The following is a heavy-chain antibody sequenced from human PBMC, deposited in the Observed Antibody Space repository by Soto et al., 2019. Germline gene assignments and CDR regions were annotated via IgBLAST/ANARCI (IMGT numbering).Heavy chain of an antibody. D-gene: IGHD3-22*01. J-gene: IGHJ4*02. V-gene: IGHV4-59*01. Sequence: SGTPSPTLTVSDFSISGYFWSWVPQPPGKGLEWIGYIDYSGSTNYNPSLKSRITISIDTSKNQFSLKLTSVTTADTAVYYCARGSGWLPDSWGQGTLVTVSS. CDR1: DFSISGYF. CDR2: IDYSGST. CDR3: ARGSGWLPDS.